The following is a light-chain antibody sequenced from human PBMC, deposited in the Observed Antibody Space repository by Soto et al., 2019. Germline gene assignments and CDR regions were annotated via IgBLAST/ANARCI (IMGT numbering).Light chain of an antibody. CDR2: AAT. J-gene: IGKJ3*01. V-gene: IGKV3-15*01. Sequence: EIVMTQSPATLSVSPGEGATLSCTASESINNNLAWYQQKPGQAPRLLIYAATTRATGFPARFSGSGSGTEFTLTISSLQSEDFGVYHCQHYSNWPPTFGPGTKVEIK. CDR3: QHYSNWPPT. CDR1: ESINNN.